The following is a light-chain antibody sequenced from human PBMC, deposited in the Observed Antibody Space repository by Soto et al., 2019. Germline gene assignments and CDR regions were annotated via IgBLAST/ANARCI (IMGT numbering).Light chain of an antibody. V-gene: IGKV3-15*01. Sequence: EIVMTQSPATLSVSPGERATLSCRASQSIYNNLAWYQQKPGQAPRLLIYGASARATGIPARFSGSGSGIEFTLTISSLQSEDFAVYNCQQYNNLPLTCGGGIKVEIK. CDR2: GAS. CDR3: QQYNNLPLT. CDR1: QSIYNN. J-gene: IGKJ4*02.